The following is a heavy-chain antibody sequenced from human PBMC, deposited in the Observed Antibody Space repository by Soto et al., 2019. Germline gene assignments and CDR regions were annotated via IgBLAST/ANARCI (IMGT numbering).Heavy chain of an antibody. CDR3: VYSLLSIAARQGRFQL. Sequence: ASVKVSCKASGYTFTSYGISWVRQAPGQGLEWMGWISAYNGNTNYAQKLQGRVTMTTDTSTSTAYMELRSLRSDDTAVYYCVYSLLSIAARQGRFQLWVQGTLVTVSS. J-gene: IGHJ4*03. CDR1: GYTFTSYG. V-gene: IGHV1-18*01. CDR2: ISAYNGNT. D-gene: IGHD6-6*01.